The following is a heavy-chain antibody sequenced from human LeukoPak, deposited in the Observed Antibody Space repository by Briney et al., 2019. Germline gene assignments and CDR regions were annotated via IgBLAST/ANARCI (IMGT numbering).Heavy chain of an antibody. CDR3: ARPANWGSQGDYYGMDV. D-gene: IGHD7-27*01. CDR2: IYPGHSDT. V-gene: IGHV5-51*01. J-gene: IGHJ6*02. Sequence: GESLKISCKASGYSFTTYWIGWVLQMPGKGLEWMVIIYPGHSDTRYSPSFQGQVTISADKSISTAYLQWSSLKASDTAMYYCARPANWGSQGDYYGMDVWGQGTTVTVSS. CDR1: GYSFTTYW.